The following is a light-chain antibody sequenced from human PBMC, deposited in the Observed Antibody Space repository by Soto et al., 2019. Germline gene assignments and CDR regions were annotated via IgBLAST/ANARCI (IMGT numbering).Light chain of an antibody. J-gene: IGKJ1*01. CDR3: QQYGSSPRT. Sequence: ENVLTQSPGTLSLSPGERATLSCRASQSVSSSYLAWYQQKPGQAPRLLIYGASSRATGIPGRFSGSGSGTDFPLTISRLEPEDVAVYCCQQYGSSPRTFGQGTKVEIK. CDR1: QSVSSSY. CDR2: GAS. V-gene: IGKV3-20*01.